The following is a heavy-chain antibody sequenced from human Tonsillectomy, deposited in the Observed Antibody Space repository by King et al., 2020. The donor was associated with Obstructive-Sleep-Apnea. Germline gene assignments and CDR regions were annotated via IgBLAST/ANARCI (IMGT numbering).Heavy chain of an antibody. D-gene: IGHD3-9*01. CDR3: ARKFSYDILTGSPHDAFDI. J-gene: IGHJ3*02. V-gene: IGHV4-31*01. CDR2: IYYSGST. Sequence: QLQESGPGLVKPSQTLSLTCTVSGGSISSGGYFWSWIRQHPGKGLEWIGYIYYSGSTYYNPSLKSQFTISVDTSKNHFPLKLTSVTAADTAVYYCARKFSYDILTGSPHDAFDIWGQGTMVTVSS. CDR1: GGSISSGGYF.